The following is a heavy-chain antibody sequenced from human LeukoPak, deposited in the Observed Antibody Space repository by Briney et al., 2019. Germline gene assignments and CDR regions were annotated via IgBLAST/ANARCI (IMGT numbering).Heavy chain of an antibody. Sequence: GSLRLSCAASGFTFSSCGMHWVRQAPGKGLGWVAVISYDGSNKYYADSVKGRFTISQDNSENTLYLQMNSLRAEDTAVYYCAKEGTVTKGGMDVWGKGTTVTVSS. CDR1: GFTFSSCG. D-gene: IGHD4-17*01. CDR2: ISYDGSNK. CDR3: AKEGTVTKGGMDV. J-gene: IGHJ6*04. V-gene: IGHV3-30*18.